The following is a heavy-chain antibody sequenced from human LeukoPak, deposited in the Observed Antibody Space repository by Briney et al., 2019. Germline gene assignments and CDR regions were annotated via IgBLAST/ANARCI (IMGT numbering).Heavy chain of an antibody. CDR2: ISSSSSYI. CDR1: GFTFSTYT. V-gene: IGHV3-21*01. CDR3: ARENDGFDI. J-gene: IGHJ3*02. Sequence: GGSLRLSCAASGFTFSTYTMNWVRQGPGKGLEWVSSISSSSSYIYYADSVKGRFTISRDNAKNSLYLQLNSLRAEDTAVYYCARENDGFDIWGEGTMVTVSS.